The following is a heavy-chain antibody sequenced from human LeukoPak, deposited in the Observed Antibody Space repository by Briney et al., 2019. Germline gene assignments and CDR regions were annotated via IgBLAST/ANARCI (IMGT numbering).Heavy chain of an antibody. CDR3: ARDQYPHYYGSGAVDY. Sequence: LGASVKVSCKASGYTFTGYYMHWVRQAPGQGLEWMGWINPNSGGTNYAQKFQGRVTMTRDTSISTAYMELSRLRSDDTAVYYCARDQYPHYYGSGAVDYWGQGTLVTVSS. V-gene: IGHV1-2*03. CDR2: INPNSGGT. CDR1: GYTFTGYY. D-gene: IGHD3-10*01. J-gene: IGHJ4*02.